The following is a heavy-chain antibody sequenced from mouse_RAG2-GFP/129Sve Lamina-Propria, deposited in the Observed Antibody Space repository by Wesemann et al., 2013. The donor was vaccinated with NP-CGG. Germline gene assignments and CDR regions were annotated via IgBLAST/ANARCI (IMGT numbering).Heavy chain of an antibody. J-gene: IGHJ4*01. CDR1: GYTFTSYW. CDR3: ARRYGNYVDAMDV. D-gene: IGHD2-1*01. Sequence: QVQLQQPGAELVKPGASVKMSCKASGYTFTSYWITWVKQRPGQGLEWIGDIYPGSGSTNYNEKFKSKATLTVDTSSSTAYMQLSSLTSEDSAVYYCARRYGNYVDAMDVLGSRNLSHRLL. CDR2: IYPGSGST. V-gene: IGHV1-55*01.